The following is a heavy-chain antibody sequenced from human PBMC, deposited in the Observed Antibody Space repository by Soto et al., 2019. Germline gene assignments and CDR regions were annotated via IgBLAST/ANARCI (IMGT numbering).Heavy chain of an antibody. J-gene: IGHJ4*02. CDR1: GGSISSGDYY. V-gene: IGHV4-30-4*01. D-gene: IGHD1-7*01. Sequence: PSETLSLTCTVSGGSISSGDYYWSWIRQPPGKGLEWIGYIYYSGSTYYNPSLKSRVTISVDTSKNQFSLKLSSVTAADTAVYYCASKEREDMGLLDYWGQGTLVTVSS. CDR2: IYYSGST. CDR3: ASKEREDMGLLDY.